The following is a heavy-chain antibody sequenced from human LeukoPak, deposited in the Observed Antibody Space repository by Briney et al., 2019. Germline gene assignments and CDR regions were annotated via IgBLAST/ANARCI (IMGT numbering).Heavy chain of an antibody. CDR3: ASGSYFIDF. V-gene: IGHV1-8*01. Sequence: ASVKVSCKASGYTFTSYDINWVRQATGQGLEWMGWMNPNRDNTGYAQKFQGRVTMTWNTSITTAYMELSSLRSENTAVYYCASGSYFIDFWGQGTLVTVSS. CDR2: MNPNRDNT. CDR1: GYTFTSYD. D-gene: IGHD1-26*01. J-gene: IGHJ4*02.